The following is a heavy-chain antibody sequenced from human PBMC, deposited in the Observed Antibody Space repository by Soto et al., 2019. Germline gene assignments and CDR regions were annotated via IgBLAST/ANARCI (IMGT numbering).Heavy chain of an antibody. CDR2: IIPILGIA. CDR1: GVTFSSYT. J-gene: IGHJ6*03. V-gene: IGHV1-69*02. D-gene: IGHD6-13*01. Sequence: QVQLVQSGAEVKKPGSSVKVSCKASGVTFSSYTISWVRQAPEQGLEWMGRIIPILGIANYAQKFQGRVTITADKSTSTAYMELSSLRSEDTAVYYCARVKAAAGTSGYSYYYMDVWGKGTTVTVSS. CDR3: ARVKAAAGTSGYSYYYMDV.